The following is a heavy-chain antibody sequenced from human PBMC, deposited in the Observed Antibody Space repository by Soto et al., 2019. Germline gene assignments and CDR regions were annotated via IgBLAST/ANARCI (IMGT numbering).Heavy chain of an antibody. CDR2: IYPGDSDT. J-gene: IGHJ4*02. CDR1: GYSFSTYW. Sequence: EVQLVQSGAEVKTPGESLKISCKGSGYSFSTYWIGWVRQMPGKGLEWVGIIYPGDSDTRYSPSFQGQVTISADTSISTAYLQWSSLKASDTAMYYFARLAPHYDFWTGTLDYWGQGTLVIVSS. D-gene: IGHD3-3*01. CDR3: ARLAPHYDFWTGTLDY. V-gene: IGHV5-51*03.